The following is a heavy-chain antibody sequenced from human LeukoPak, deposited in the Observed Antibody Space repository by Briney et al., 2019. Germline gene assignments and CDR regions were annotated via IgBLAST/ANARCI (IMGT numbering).Heavy chain of an antibody. D-gene: IGHD3-22*01. J-gene: IGHJ4*02. V-gene: IGHV4-59*01. Sequence: PSETLSLTCTVSGGSISSYYWSWIRQPPGKGLEWLGYIYYSGSTKYNPSLKSRVTISVDTSKNQFSLNLSSVTAADTAVYYCARGLRGYYSDYWGQGTLVTVSP. CDR3: ARGLRGYYSDY. CDR2: IYYSGST. CDR1: GGSISSYY.